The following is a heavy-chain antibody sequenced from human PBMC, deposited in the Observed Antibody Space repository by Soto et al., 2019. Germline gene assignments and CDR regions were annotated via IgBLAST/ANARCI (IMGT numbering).Heavy chain of an antibody. J-gene: IGHJ4*02. CDR3: ARGTRYSSPRAAEDSDY. CDR1: GYTFTSYA. CDR2: INAGNGNT. D-gene: IGHD6-13*01. Sequence: GASVKVSCKASGYTFTSYAMHWVRQAPGQRLEWMGWINAGNGNTKYSQKFQGRVTITRDTSASTAYMELSSLRSEDTAVYYCARGTRYSSPRAAEDSDYWGQGTLVPVSS. V-gene: IGHV1-3*01.